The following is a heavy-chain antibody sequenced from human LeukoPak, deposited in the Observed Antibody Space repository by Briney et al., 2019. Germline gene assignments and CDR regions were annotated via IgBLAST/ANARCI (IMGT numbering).Heavy chain of an antibody. CDR3: ARLTQLARGRY. CDR1: GLTFSSYG. Sequence: PGGSLRLSCAASGLTFSSYGMSWVRQAPGKGLEWVANIKQDGREKYYVDSVKGRFTVSRDNAENSLYLQMSSLRAEDTAVYYCARLTQLARGRYWGQGTLVTVSS. D-gene: IGHD6-6*01. V-gene: IGHV3-7*03. J-gene: IGHJ4*02. CDR2: IKQDGREK.